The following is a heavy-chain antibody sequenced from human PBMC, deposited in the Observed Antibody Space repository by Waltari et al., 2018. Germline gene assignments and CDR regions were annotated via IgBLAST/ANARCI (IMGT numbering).Heavy chain of an antibody. Sequence: QVQLVQSGAEVKKPGASVKVSCKASGYTFTSYGISWVRQAPGQGLEWMGWISAYNGNTNYAQKLQGRVTMTTDTSTSPACMELRSLRSDDTAVYYWARDGTYYDILTGPDLFDYWGQGTLVTVSS. D-gene: IGHD3-9*01. J-gene: IGHJ4*02. V-gene: IGHV1-18*01. CDR2: ISAYNGNT. CDR3: ARDGTYYDILTGPDLFDY. CDR1: GYTFTSYG.